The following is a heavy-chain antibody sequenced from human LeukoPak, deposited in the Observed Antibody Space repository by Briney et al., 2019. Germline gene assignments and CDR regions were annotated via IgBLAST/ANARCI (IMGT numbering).Heavy chain of an antibody. J-gene: IGHJ3*02. CDR2: IWYDGSTN. CDR3: ARDRLVMSGRNAFDI. V-gene: IGHV3-33*01. D-gene: IGHD2-15*01. Sequence: GGTLRLSCAASGFTFSSYGMHWVRQAPGKGLEWVAVIWYDGSTNYYAASMKGRFTISTDYYNNTLYLQMDSVRAEDTGVYYCARDRLVMSGRNAFDIWGQGTRVTVSS. CDR1: GFTFSSYG.